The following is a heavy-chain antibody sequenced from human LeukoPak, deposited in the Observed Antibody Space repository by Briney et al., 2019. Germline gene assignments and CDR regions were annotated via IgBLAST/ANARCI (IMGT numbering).Heavy chain of an antibody. CDR1: GDSVSSNSAA. Sequence: SQTLSLTCAISGDSVSSNSAAWNWIRQSPSRGLEWLGRTYYRSKWYSDYGISVKSRIIINPDTSKNQFSLQLNSVTPEDTAMYFCARGIFNAFDFWGLGTMVTVSS. V-gene: IGHV6-1*01. CDR2: TYYRSKWYS. J-gene: IGHJ3*01. CDR3: ARGIFNAFDF.